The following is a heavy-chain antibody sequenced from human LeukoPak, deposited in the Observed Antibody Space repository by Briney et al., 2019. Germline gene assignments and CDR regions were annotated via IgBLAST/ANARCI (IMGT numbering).Heavy chain of an antibody. CDR1: GYTFTSYG. CDR3: ARTYTAMVAAYFYY. D-gene: IGHD5-18*01. CDR2: VSAYNGNT. J-gene: IGHJ4*02. Sequence: ASVKVSCKASGYTFTSYGISWVRQAPRQGLEWMGWVSAYNGNTNYAQKLQGRVTMATDTSTSTAYMELRSLRSDDTAVYYCARTYTAMVAAYFYYWGQGTLVTVSS. V-gene: IGHV1-18*04.